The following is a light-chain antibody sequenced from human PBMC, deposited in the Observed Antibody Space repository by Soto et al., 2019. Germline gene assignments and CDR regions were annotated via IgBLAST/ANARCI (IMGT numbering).Light chain of an antibody. J-gene: IGLJ1*01. CDR1: SSDVGGSNY. Sequence: SVLTQPASVSGSPGQSITISCTGTSSDVGGSNYVSWYQHHPGNAPKLMIFEVRNRPSGVSNRFSGSKSGNTASLTISGLQAEDESDYYCTAYTTSSTSYVFGTGTKLTVL. V-gene: IGLV2-14*01. CDR2: EVR. CDR3: TAYTTSSTSYV.